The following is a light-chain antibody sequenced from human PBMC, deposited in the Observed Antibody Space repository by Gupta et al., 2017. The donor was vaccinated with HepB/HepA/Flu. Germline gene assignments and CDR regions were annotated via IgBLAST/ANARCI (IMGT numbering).Light chain of an antibody. Sequence: DIQLTQSPSFLSASVGDRVTITCRASQGISTHLAWYQQKPEKAPKLLIYDASTLQSGVPSRFSGSGSGTESTLTISSLQPEDFATYYCQQINIYPLTFGGGTQVEIK. J-gene: IGKJ4*01. V-gene: IGKV1-9*01. CDR2: DAS. CDR1: QGISTH. CDR3: QQINIYPLT.